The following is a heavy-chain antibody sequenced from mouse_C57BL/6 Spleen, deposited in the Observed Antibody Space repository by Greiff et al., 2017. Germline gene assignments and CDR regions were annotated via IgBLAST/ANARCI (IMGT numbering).Heavy chain of an antibody. CDR2: ISSGSSTI. V-gene: IGHV5-17*01. D-gene: IGHD1-1*01. CDR1: GFTFSDYG. J-gene: IGHJ4*01. Sequence: EVLLVESGGGLVKPGWSLKLSCAASGFTFSDYGMHWVRQDPEKGLAWVSYISSGSSTIYYADTVKGRFTISRDNAKNTLFLQMTSLRSEDTAMDYCARNYYGSSHYYAMDYWGQGTSVTVSS. CDR3: ARNYYGSSHYYAMDY.